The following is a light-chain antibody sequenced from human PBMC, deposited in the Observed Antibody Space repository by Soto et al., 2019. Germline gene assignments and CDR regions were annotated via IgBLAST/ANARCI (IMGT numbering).Light chain of an antibody. J-gene: IGLJ2*01. CDR2: DVS. CDR1: SSDVGGYNY. CDR3: SSYTSSSTVV. V-gene: IGLV2-14*01. Sequence: QSALTQPASVSGSPGQSITISCTGTSSDVGGYNYVSWYQQHPGKAPKLMIYDVSNRPSGVSNRFSGSKSGYTASLTISGLQAEVAADYYCSSYTSSSTVVFGGGTKVTVL.